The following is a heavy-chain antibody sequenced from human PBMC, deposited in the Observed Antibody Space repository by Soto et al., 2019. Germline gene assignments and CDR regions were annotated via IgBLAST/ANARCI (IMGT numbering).Heavy chain of an antibody. Sequence: GGSLRLSCAASGFSVSSNYMTWVRQAPGTGLEWVSVIYSDGSTYYAASVQGRFTISRDNSKNTVFLQMNSLTVEDTAVYYCARRVQPSDAYDFWGQGTIVTVSS. CDR2: IYSDGST. CDR3: ARRVQPSDAYDF. D-gene: IGHD3-3*01. V-gene: IGHV3-53*01. J-gene: IGHJ3*01. CDR1: GFSVSSNY.